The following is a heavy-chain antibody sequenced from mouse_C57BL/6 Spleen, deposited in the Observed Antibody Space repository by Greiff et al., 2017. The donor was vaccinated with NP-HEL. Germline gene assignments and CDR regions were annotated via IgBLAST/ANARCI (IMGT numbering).Heavy chain of an antibody. CDR3: AIIGIYYDYDGYYFDY. D-gene: IGHD2-4*01. J-gene: IGHJ2*01. V-gene: IGHV1-74*01. CDR2: IHPSDSDT. CDR1: GYTFTSYW. Sequence: QVQLQQPGAELVKPGASVKVSCKASGYTFTSYWIHWVKQRPGQGLEWIGRIHPSDSDTNYNQKFKGKATLTVDKSSSTAYMQLSSLTSEDSAVYYCAIIGIYYDYDGYYFDYWGQGTTLTVSS.